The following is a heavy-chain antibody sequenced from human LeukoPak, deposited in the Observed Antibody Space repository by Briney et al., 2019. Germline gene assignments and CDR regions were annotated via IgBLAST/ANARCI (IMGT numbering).Heavy chain of an antibody. CDR3: ARGLSIVGVPVDY. V-gene: IGHV3-20*04. J-gene: IGHJ4*02. CDR1: GFTFDHYG. D-gene: IGHD1-26*01. CDR2: INWDGSST. Sequence: GGSLRLSCAASGFTFDHYGMSWVRQAPEKGLEWVSGINWDGSSTGYADSVKGRFTISRDSAKNSLYLQMNSLRAEDTALYFCARGLSIVGVPVDYWGQGTQVTVSS.